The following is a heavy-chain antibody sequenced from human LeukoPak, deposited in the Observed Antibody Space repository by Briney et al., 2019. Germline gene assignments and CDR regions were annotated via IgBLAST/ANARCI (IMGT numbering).Heavy chain of an antibody. Sequence: HPGGSLRLSCAASGFPFSTYWMSWVRQAPGKGLEWVANIKQDGSEKYYLDSVKGRFTISRDNAKKSLYMQMSSLRVEDTAVYYCARGDGSGLWGQGTLVTVSS. CDR3: ARGDGSGL. CDR2: IKQDGSEK. J-gene: IGHJ4*02. CDR1: GFPFSTYW. V-gene: IGHV3-7*01. D-gene: IGHD3-10*01.